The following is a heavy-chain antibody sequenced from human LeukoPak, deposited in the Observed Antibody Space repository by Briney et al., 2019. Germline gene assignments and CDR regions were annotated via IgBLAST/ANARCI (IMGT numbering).Heavy chain of an antibody. Sequence: GGSLRLSCAASGFTFSTYAMSRVRLAPGKGLEWVSGISGSGGSTYYAGSVKGRFTSSRDNSNNTLDVQMNSLRVEDTAVYYCAKSGGLSGSGRLAMDVWGQGTTVTVSS. D-gene: IGHD3-10*01. V-gene: IGHV3-23*01. J-gene: IGHJ6*02. CDR3: AKSGGLSGSGRLAMDV. CDR2: ISGSGGST. CDR1: GFTFSTYA.